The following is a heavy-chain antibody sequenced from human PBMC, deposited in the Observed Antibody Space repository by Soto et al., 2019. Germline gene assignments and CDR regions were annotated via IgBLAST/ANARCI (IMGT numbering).Heavy chain of an antibody. J-gene: IGHJ5*02. CDR3: ARDPPYCSSTTCNWFDP. CDR2: ISAYNGNT. CDR1: GYTFTSSG. Sequence: QVQLVQSGAEVKKPGASVKVSCKASGYTFTSSGISWVRQAPGQGLEWMGWISAYNGNTNYAQKLQGRVTMTTDTSTSTAYMELRSLRSDDTAVYYCARDPPYCSSTTCNWFDPWGQGTLVTVSS. V-gene: IGHV1-18*04. D-gene: IGHD2-15*01.